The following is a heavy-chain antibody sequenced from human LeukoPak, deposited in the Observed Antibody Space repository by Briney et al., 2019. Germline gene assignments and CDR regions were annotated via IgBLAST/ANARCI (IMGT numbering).Heavy chain of an antibody. CDR3: ARDLAPFDVDTAMAIDY. J-gene: IGHJ4*02. Sequence: ASVKVSCKASGYTFTSYYMHWVRQAPGQGLEWMGIINPSGGSTSYAQKFQGRVTMTRDTSTSTVDMVLSSLRSEDTAVYYWARDLAPFDVDTAMAIDYWGQGTLVTVSS. CDR1: GYTFTSYY. D-gene: IGHD5-18*01. V-gene: IGHV1-46*01. CDR2: INPSGGST.